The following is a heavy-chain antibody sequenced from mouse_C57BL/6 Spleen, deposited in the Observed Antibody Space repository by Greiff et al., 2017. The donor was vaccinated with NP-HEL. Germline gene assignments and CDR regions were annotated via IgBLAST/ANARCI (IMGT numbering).Heavy chain of an antibody. CDR1: GYSITSGYY. CDR2: ISYDGSN. J-gene: IGHJ2*01. V-gene: IGHV3-6*01. D-gene: IGHD2-4*01. Sequence: EVKLLESGPGLVKPSQSLSLTCSVTGYSITSGYYWNWIRQFPGNKLEWMGYISYDGSNNYNPSLKNRISITRDTSKNQFFLKLNSVTTEDTATYYCASRGIYYDYDVGYYFDYWGQGTTLTVSS. CDR3: ASRGIYYDYDVGYYFDY.